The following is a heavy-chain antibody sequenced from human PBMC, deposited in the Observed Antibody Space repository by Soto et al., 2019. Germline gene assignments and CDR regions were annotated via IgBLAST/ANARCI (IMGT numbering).Heavy chain of an antibody. D-gene: IGHD4-4*01. J-gene: IGHJ4*02. CDR3: ARHSSPTVHHFDY. Sequence: AESLQISCKGSGYSFTSYWISWVRQMPGKGLEWMGRIDPSDSYTNYSPSFQGHVTISADKSISTAYLQWSSLKASDTAMYYCARHSSPTVHHFDYWGQGTLVTVSS. CDR1: GYSFTSYW. CDR2: IDPSDSYT. V-gene: IGHV5-10-1*01.